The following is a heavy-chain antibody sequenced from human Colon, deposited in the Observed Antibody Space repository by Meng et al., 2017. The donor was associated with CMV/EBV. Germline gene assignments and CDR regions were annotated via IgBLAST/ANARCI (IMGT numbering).Heavy chain of an antibody. J-gene: IGHJ4*02. D-gene: IGHD1-14*01. CDR2: ISSTSVNI. CDR1: GFTFNKYR. Sequence: GESLKISCAAFGFTFNKYRMSWVRQAPGKGLEWVSSISSTSVNIDNADSVKGRFTISRDNDKNTLYLQMNSLTVDDTAVYYCISEAAGGDYWGQGALVTVSS. V-gene: IGHV3-21*01. CDR3: ISEAAGGDY.